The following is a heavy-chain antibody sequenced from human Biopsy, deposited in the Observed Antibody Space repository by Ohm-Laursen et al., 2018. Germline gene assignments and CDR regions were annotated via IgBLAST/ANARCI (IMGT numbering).Heavy chain of an antibody. CDR1: GDSFTSYA. CDR2: IIPIPNVA. CDR3: ARGEGSSWFDP. J-gene: IGHJ5*02. Sequence: SSVKVSCKASGDSFTSYAIGWVRRAPGQGLEWMGGIIPIPNVATYAQKFQGRITITADESTSTAYMELSSLTSDDTAVYFCARGEGSSWFDPWGHGTLVTVSS. D-gene: IGHD1-26*01. V-gene: IGHV1-69*01.